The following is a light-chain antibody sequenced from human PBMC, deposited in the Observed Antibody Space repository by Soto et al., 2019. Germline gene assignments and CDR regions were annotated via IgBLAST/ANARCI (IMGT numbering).Light chain of an antibody. Sequence: EIVLTQSPATLSLSPGERATLSCRVSQSVSSYLPWYRHKPGLAPMLLSYDASTRATGIPARFSGSGSGTDFTLTISSLESEDSAVYYCQQRSYWPPYTFGQGTKVDIK. CDR3: QQRSYWPPYT. CDR2: DAS. J-gene: IGKJ2*01. CDR1: QSVSSY. V-gene: IGKV3-11*01.